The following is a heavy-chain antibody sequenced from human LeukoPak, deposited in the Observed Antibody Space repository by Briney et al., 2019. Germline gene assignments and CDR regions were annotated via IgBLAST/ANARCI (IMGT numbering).Heavy chain of an antibody. Sequence: GASVKVSCKASGYTFTAYYMHWVRQAPGQGLEWMGWINPNSGGTNYAQKFQGRVTMTRDTSTSTVYMKLSSLRSEDTAVYYCAYHGKYYYDCSAWGQGTLVTVSS. J-gene: IGHJ5*02. CDR1: GYTFTAYY. CDR2: INPNSGGT. CDR3: AYHGKYYYDCSA. V-gene: IGHV1-2*02. D-gene: IGHD3-22*01.